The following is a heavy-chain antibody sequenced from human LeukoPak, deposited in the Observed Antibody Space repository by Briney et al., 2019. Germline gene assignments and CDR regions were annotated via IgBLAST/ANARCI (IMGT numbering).Heavy chain of an antibody. J-gene: IGHJ3*01. D-gene: IGHD2-15*01. V-gene: IGHV3-30*03. CDR2: ISYDGSNK. CDR3: ARTVVAKR. CDR1: GFTFSSYS. Sequence: GGSLRLSCAASGFTFSSYSMNWVRQAPGKGLEWVAVISYDGSNKYYADSVKGRFTISRDNSKNTLYLQMNSLRAEDTAVYYCARTVVAKRWGQGTMVTVSS.